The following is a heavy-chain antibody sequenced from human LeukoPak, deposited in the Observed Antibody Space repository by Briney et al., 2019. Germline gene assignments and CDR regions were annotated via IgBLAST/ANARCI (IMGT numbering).Heavy chain of an antibody. CDR3: VKSNSRYQPWTLDI. CDR2: IYYSGST. V-gene: IGHV4-30-4*07. J-gene: IGHJ3*02. D-gene: IGHD2-2*01. CDR1: GGSISSGGYS. Sequence: SETLSLTCAVSGGSISSGGYSWSWIRQPPGKGPEWIGYIYYSGSTYYNPSLKSRVTISVDTSNNQLSLKVNSVTAADTAMYYCVKSNSRYQPWTLDIWGRGTMVTVSS.